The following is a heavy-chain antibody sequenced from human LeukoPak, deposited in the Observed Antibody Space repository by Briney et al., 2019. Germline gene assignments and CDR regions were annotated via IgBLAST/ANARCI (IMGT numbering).Heavy chain of an antibody. CDR1: GYTFSSFA. D-gene: IGHD6-19*01. CDR3: ARGEQWLVSPFDY. Sequence: GASVKVSCKASGYTFSSFAIHWVRQAPGQRPEWMGWIYVGNGNTKYSQKFQDRVTITRDTSASTVYMEVTSLRSEDTAVYSCARGEQWLVSPFDYWGQGTLVTVSS. J-gene: IGHJ4*02. CDR2: IYVGNGNT. V-gene: IGHV1-3*01.